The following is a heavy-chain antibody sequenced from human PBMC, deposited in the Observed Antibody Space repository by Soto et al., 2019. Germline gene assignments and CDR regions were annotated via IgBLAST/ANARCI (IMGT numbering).Heavy chain of an antibody. CDR1: GFTFADYP. CDR3: AKRFLALAGGWYLDS. D-gene: IGHD6-19*01. J-gene: IGHJ4*02. CDR2: TTASGANT. Sequence: PGGSLRLSCVAYGFTFADYPMNWVRQVPGEGLDWISRTTASGANTYYSDSVRGRFTTSRDNSKNTLFLQMNSLRVDDTAIYYCAKRFLALAGGWYLDSWGQGTLVTVSS. V-gene: IGHV3-23*01.